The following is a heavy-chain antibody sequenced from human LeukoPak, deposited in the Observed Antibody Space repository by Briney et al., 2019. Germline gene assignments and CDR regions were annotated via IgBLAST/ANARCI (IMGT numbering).Heavy chain of an antibody. CDR2: IYTSGST. CDR3: ARELINFFDY. V-gene: IGHV4-4*07. J-gene: IGHJ4*02. Sequence: SETLPLTCTVSGGSISSYYWSWIRQPAGKGLEWTGRIYTSGSTNYNPSLKSRVAMSVDTSKNQFSLKLNSVTAADTAVYYCARELINFFDYWGQGTLVTVSS. CDR1: GGSISSYY.